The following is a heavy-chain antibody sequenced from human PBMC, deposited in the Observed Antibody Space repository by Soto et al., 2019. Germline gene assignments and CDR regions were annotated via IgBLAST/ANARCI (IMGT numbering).Heavy chain of an antibody. CDR3: ARGITIFGVVDP. Sequence: QVQLVQSGAEVKKPGASVKVSCKASGYTFTTYDINWVRQATGQGLEWMGWMNPNSGNTGYAQKFQGRVTMTRNTSISTTYMELSSLRSEDTAVYYCARGITIFGVVDPGGQGTLVTVSS. V-gene: IGHV1-8*01. J-gene: IGHJ5*02. CDR2: MNPNSGNT. D-gene: IGHD3-3*01. CDR1: GYTFTTYD.